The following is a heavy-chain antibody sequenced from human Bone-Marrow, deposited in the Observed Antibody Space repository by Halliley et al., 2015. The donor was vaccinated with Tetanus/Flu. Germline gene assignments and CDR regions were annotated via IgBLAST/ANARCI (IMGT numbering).Heavy chain of an antibody. J-gene: IGHJ3*02. Sequence: WIGYIYYSGTAYSSPSLKSRLTISVDTSQNQFSLKLGSVNAADTAVYYCARGEDHGDYRAFDIWGQGTMVTVSS. CDR2: IYYSGTA. D-gene: IGHD4-17*01. V-gene: IGHV4-31*02. CDR3: ARGEDHGDYRAFDI.